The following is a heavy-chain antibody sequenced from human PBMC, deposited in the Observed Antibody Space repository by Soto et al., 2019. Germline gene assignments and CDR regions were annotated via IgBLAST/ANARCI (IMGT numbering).Heavy chain of an antibody. V-gene: IGHV1-69*13. J-gene: IGHJ4*02. CDR1: GGTFSSYA. D-gene: IGHD3-10*01. CDR2: IIPIFGTA. CDR3: ASEARFGASESFGY. Sequence: ASVKVSCKASGGTFSSYAISWVRQAPGQGLEWMGGIIPIFGTANYAQKFQGRVTITADESTSTAYMELSSLRSEDTAVYYCASEARFGASESFGYWGQATLVTVSS.